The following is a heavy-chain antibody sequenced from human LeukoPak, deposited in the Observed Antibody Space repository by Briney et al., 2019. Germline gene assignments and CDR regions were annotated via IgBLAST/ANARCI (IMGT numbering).Heavy chain of an antibody. V-gene: IGHV3-30*02. J-gene: IGHJ3*02. CDR3: AKAAPSYSPNAFDI. D-gene: IGHD2-21*01. CDR2: IRYDGSNK. Sequence: GGSLRLSCAASGFTFSSYGMHWVRQAPGKGLEWVAFIRYDGSNKYYADSVKGRFTISRDNSKNTLYLQMKSLRAEDTAVYYCAKAAPSYSPNAFDIWGQGTMVTVSS. CDR1: GFTFSSYG.